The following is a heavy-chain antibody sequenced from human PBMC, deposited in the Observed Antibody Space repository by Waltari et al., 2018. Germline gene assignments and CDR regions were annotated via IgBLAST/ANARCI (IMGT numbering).Heavy chain of an antibody. CDR1: GYTFTDYY. CDR2: MNPNSVGT. V-gene: IGHV1-2*02. Sequence: QVQLVQSGTEVKQPGASVKVSCKASGYTFTDYYMHWVRQAPGQGLEWVGWMNPNSVGTNYEQKFQGRVTLTRDTAITTAYMELSSLRSDDTAVYYCATYLRSSGSYSLIYWGQGTLVTVSS. J-gene: IGHJ4*02. D-gene: IGHD1-26*01. CDR3: ATYLRSSGSYSLIY.